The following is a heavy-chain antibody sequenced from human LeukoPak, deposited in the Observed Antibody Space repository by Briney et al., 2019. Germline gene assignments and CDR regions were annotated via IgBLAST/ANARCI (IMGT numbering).Heavy chain of an antibody. D-gene: IGHD5-24*01. CDR3: ARARRDGYNPNWFDP. CDR1: GYIFTSYA. CDR2: INAGNGNT. J-gene: IGHJ5*02. Sequence: ASVKVSCKASGYIFTSYAMHWVRQAPGQRLEWMGWINAGNGNTKYSQKFQGRVTITADESTSTAYMELSSLRSEDTAVYYCARARRDGYNPNWFDPWGQGTLVTVSS. V-gene: IGHV1-3*01.